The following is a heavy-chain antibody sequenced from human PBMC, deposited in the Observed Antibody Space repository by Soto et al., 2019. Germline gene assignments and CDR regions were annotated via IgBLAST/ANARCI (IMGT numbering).Heavy chain of an antibody. D-gene: IGHD2-21*02. V-gene: IGHV3-7*01. CDR2: IKPDGSAT. CDR3: ARAGYCGPGCYYYFDY. CDR1: GFTFGSYW. J-gene: IGHJ4*02. Sequence: EVQLVESGGGLVQPGGSLRLSCAVSGFTFGSYWMNWVRLIPGKGLEWVTYIKPDGSATYYVDSVKGRFTISRDNAKNSLYLQMNCLRVEDTSVYYCARAGYCGPGCYYYFDYWGQGTLVSVS.